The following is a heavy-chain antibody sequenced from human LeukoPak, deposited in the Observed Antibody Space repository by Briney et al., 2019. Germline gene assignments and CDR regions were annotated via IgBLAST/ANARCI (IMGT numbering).Heavy chain of an antibody. V-gene: IGHV3-48*01. Sequence: GGSLRLSCAASGFIFSSYSMNWVRQAPGKGLEWVSYISSSSSTIYYADSVKGRFTISRDNAKNSLYLEMNSLRAEDTAVYYRARDLAHYYGMDVWGQGTTVTVSS. J-gene: IGHJ6*02. CDR2: ISSSSSTI. D-gene: IGHD3-16*01. CDR3: ARDLAHYYGMDV. CDR1: GFIFSSYS.